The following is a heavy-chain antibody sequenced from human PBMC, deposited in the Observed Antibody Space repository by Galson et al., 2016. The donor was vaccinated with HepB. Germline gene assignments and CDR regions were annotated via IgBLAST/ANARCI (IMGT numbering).Heavy chain of an antibody. CDR3: ARVLFGSGSYWCLDV. D-gene: IGHD3-10*01. V-gene: IGHV3-48*03. J-gene: IGHJ6*02. CDR2: ISSSGTTI. Sequence: SLRLSCAASGFTFSRYEMNWVRQAPGKGLDWVSYISSSGTTIYYADSLKGRFTSSRDNAKNSLYLQMNSLRAEDTAVYYCARVLFGSGSYWCLDVWGQGTTVTVSS. CDR1: GFTFSRYE.